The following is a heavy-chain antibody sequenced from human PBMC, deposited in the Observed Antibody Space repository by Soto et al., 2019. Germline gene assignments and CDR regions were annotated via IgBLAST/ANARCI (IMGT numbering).Heavy chain of an antibody. J-gene: IGHJ4*02. CDR1: SSSSFY. Sequence: SSSSFYWGWIRQLPGKGLEWIGNIYYSGSTYYNPSLKSRVTMSVDTSKNQFSLNLSSVTDADTAVYYCARNPYTYGGFDYWGQGTLVTVSS. D-gene: IGHD5-18*01. CDR3: ARNPYTYGGFDY. V-gene: IGHV4-39*01. CDR2: IYYSGST.